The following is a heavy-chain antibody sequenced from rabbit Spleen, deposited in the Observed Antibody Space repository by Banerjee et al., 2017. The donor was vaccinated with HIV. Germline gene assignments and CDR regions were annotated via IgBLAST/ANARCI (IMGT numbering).Heavy chain of an antibody. V-gene: IGHV1S40*01. CDR3: ARDTGSSFSSYGMDL. D-gene: IGHD8-1*01. CDR2: IDVAKYGTS. Sequence: QSLEESGGDLVKPGTSLTLTCKASGFSFSSDYYMCWVRQAPGRGLEWIACIDVAKYGTSYYTSWAKGRFTISKTSSTTVTLHMTSLTVADTATYFCARDTGSSFSSYGMDLWGPGTLVTVS. CDR1: GFSFSSDYY. J-gene: IGHJ6*01.